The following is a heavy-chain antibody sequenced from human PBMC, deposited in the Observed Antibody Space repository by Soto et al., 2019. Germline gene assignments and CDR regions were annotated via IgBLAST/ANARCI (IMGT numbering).Heavy chain of an antibody. CDR1: GGSISIGGFY. D-gene: IGHD4-4*01. J-gene: IGHJ4*02. V-gene: IGHV4-31*03. CDR3: ARRYSNSGDGFDY. CDR2: IYYSGST. Sequence: SETLSLTCTVSGGSISIGGFYWSWIRQHPGKGPEWIGYIYYSGSTYYNPSLKSRVTISVDTSENQFSLKLSSVTAADTAVYYCARRYSNSGDGFDYWGQGTLVTVSS.